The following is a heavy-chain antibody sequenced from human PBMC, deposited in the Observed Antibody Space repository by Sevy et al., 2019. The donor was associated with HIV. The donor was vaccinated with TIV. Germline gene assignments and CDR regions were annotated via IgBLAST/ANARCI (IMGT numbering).Heavy chain of an antibody. CDR1: GFTFSSYA. V-gene: IGHV3-30-3*01. J-gene: IGHJ4*02. D-gene: IGHD6-13*01. CDR2: ISYDGSNK. CDR3: ARDFAAAGTHYFDY. Sequence: GGSLRLSCAASGFTFSSYAMHWVRQAPGKGLEWVAVISYDGSNKYYADSVKGRFTISRDNSKNTLYLQMNSLRAEDTAVYDCARDFAAAGTHYFDYWGQGTLVTVSS.